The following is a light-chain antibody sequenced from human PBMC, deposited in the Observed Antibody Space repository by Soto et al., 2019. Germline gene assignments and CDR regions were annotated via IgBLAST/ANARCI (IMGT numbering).Light chain of an antibody. Sequence: QSALTQPPSASGSPGQSVTISCTGTSSDVGHYNYVSWYQQHPGKAPKLMIYEVTKRPSGVPDRFSGSKSGNTASLTVSGLQGEDEADYYCSSYAGNNNLVFGGGTQLTVL. CDR1: SSDVGHYNY. CDR3: SSYAGNNNLV. J-gene: IGLJ2*01. V-gene: IGLV2-8*01. CDR2: EVT.